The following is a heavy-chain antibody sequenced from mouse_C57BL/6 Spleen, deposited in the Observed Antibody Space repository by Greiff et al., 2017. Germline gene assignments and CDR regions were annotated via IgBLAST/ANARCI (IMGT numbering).Heavy chain of an antibody. CDR2: IWSGGST. D-gene: IGHD2-2*01. J-gene: IGHJ4*01. Sequence: VHLVESGPGLVQPSQCLSITCTVSGFSLTSYGVHWVRQSPGKGLEWLGVIWSGGSTDYNEAFISSLSISKDNSKSQVFFKMNSLQADDTAIYYCARSPLWLRAMDYWGQGTSVTVSS. CDR1: GFSLTSYG. V-gene: IGHV2-2*01. CDR3: ARSPLWLRAMDY.